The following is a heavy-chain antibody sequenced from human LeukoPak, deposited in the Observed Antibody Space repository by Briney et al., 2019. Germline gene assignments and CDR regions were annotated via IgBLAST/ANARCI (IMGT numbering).Heavy chain of an antibody. CDR2: IYYSGST. CDR3: ARGSVVPAAIFDY. CDR1: GGSVSSGSYY. Sequence: TPSETLSLTCTVSGGSVSSGSYYWSWIRQPPGKGLEWIGYIYYSGSTNYNLSLKSRVTISVDTSKNQFSLKLSSVTAADTAVYYCARGSVVPAAIFDYWGQGTLVTVSS. J-gene: IGHJ4*02. V-gene: IGHV4-61*01. D-gene: IGHD2-2*01.